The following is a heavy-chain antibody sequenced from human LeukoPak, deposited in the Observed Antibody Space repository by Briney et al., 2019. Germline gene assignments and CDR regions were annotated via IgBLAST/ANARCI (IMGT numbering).Heavy chain of an antibody. CDR1: GFTFSSYS. CDR2: ISSSSSYI. D-gene: IGHD6-19*01. Sequence: TGGSLRLSCAVSGFTFSSYSMNWVRQAPGKGLEWVSSISSSSSYIYYADSMKGRFTISRDNAKNSLYLQMNSLRAEDTAVYYCARDSGTSGWYRGASFDYWGQGTLVTVSS. CDR3: ARDSGTSGWYRGASFDY. J-gene: IGHJ4*02. V-gene: IGHV3-21*01.